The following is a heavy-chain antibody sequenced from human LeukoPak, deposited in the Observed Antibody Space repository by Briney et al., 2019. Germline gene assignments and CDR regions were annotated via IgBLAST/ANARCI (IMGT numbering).Heavy chain of an antibody. D-gene: IGHD4-11*01. V-gene: IGHV1-18*01. J-gene: IGHJ4*02. CDR2: INAYNGNA. Sequence: ASVKVSCKASGYTFTSYGISWVRQAPGQGLEWMGWINAYNGNANYAQKFQGRVTMTTDTSTSTAYMELRSLRSDDTAVYYCARDDNYGIFVNVDYWGQGTLVTVSS. CDR1: GYTFTSYG. CDR3: ARDDNYGIFVNVDY.